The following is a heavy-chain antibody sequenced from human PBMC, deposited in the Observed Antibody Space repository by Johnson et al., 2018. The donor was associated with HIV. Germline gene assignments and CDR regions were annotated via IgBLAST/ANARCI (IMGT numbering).Heavy chain of an antibody. V-gene: IGHV3-11*04. CDR2: ISSSGTNI. Sequence: QVQLVESWGGLVKPGGSLRLSCAASGFTFSYYYMGWIRQAPGKGLEWVSYISSSGTNIYYADSVKGRFTVSRDNSKNTLYLQMNSLRAEDTAVYYCARESGSSGAFDIWGQGTMVTVSS. D-gene: IGHD1-26*01. CDR3: ARESGSSGAFDI. CDR1: GFTFSYYY. J-gene: IGHJ3*02.